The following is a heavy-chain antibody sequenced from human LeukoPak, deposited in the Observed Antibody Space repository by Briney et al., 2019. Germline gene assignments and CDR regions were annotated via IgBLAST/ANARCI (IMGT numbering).Heavy chain of an antibody. CDR2: IKQDGSEE. CDR3: ARDLPSVLRYFDWLTPLDY. Sequence: GGSLRLSCAASGFTFNIFAMNWVRQAPGKGLEWVANIKQDGSEEYYVDSVKGRFTISRDNAKNSLYLQMNSLRAEDTAVYYCARDLPSVLRYFDWLTPLDYWGQGTLVTVSS. CDR1: GFTFNIFA. D-gene: IGHD3-9*01. J-gene: IGHJ4*02. V-gene: IGHV3-7*01.